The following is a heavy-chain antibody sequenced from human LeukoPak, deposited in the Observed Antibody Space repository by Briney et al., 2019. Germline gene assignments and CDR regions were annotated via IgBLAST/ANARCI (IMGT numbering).Heavy chain of an antibody. J-gene: IGHJ6*02. D-gene: IGHD6-19*01. CDR2: IYHNGSPT. V-gene: IGHV4-59*02. CDR1: GASVSSHY. Sequence: SETLSLTCTVSGASVSSHYWGWIRQPPGKGLEWIGYIYHNGSPTNYNPSLKSRVAISVDTSKKQFSLKLSSVTAADTAMYYCTRGMAMAGTHYYYYYAMDVWGQGTPVTVSS. CDR3: TRGMAMAGTHYYYYYAMDV.